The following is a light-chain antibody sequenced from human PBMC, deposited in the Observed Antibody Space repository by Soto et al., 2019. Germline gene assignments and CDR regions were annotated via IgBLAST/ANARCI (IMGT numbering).Light chain of an antibody. J-gene: IGKJ3*01. Sequence: EIVLTQSPGTLSLSPGERATLSCRASQSVSSSDLAWYQQKPGQAPRLLIYGASSRATGIPDRFSGSGSGTDSTLTISRLEPEDFAVYYCQQYGSSPFTFGPGTKVDIK. CDR1: QSVSSSD. CDR2: GAS. CDR3: QQYGSSPFT. V-gene: IGKV3-20*01.